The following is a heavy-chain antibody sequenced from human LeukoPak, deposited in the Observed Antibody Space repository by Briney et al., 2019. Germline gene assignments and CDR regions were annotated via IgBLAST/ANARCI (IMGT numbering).Heavy chain of an antibody. CDR1: GGSINGYY. CDR2: IYYTGST. V-gene: IGHV4-59*01. Sequence: SETLSLTCTVSGGSINGYYWSWIRQSPGKGLESLGYIYYTGSTNYNPSLKSRVTMSVDTSRNQFFLRLSSVTAADTAVYYCAREAVSWSYDSSGRPFDYWGQGTLVTVSS. J-gene: IGHJ4*02. D-gene: IGHD3-22*01. CDR3: AREAVSWSYDSSGRPFDY.